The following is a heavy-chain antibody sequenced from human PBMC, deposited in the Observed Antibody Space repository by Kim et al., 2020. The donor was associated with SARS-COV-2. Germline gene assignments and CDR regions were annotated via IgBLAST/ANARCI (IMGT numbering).Heavy chain of an antibody. D-gene: IGHD4-4*01. CDR1: GGSISSYY. Sequence: SETLSLTCTVSGGSISSYYWSWIRQPPGKGLEWIGYIYYSGSTNYNPSLKSRVTISVDTSKNQFSQKLSSVTAADTAVYYCARGLPDSDYPLDYWGQGTLVTVSS. CDR2: IYYSGST. J-gene: IGHJ4*02. CDR3: ARGLPDSDYPLDY. V-gene: IGHV4-59*13.